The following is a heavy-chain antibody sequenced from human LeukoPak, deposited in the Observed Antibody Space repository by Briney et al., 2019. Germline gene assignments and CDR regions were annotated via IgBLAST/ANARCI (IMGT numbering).Heavy chain of an antibody. CDR1: GFTFSSYA. D-gene: IGHD6-13*01. CDR3: ARGSIAAAGTLYYYYYGMDV. J-gene: IGHJ6*02. Sequence: GGSLRLSCAASGFTFSSYAMSWVRQAPGKGLEWVSAISGSGGSTYYADSVKGRFTISRDNSKNTLYLQMNSLRAEDTAVYYCARGSIAAAGTLYYYYYGMDVWGQGTTVTVSS. CDR2: ISGSGGST. V-gene: IGHV3-23*01.